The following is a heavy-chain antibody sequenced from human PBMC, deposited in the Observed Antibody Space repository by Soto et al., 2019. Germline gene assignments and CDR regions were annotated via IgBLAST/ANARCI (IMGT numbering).Heavy chain of an antibody. CDR3: ARDIRYFDWFNYGMDV. CDR1: GGTFSSYA. CDR2: IIPIFGTA. Sequence: SVKVSCKASGGTFSSYAISWVRQAPGQGLEWMGGIIPIFGTANYAQKFQGRVTITADKSTSTAYMELSSLRSEDTAVYYCARDIRYFDWFNYGMDVWGQGTTVTVSS. V-gene: IGHV1-69*06. J-gene: IGHJ6*02. D-gene: IGHD3-9*01.